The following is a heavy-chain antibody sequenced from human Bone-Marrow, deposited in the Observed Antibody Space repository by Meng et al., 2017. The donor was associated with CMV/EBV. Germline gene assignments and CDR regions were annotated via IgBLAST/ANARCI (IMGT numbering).Heavy chain of an antibody. J-gene: IGHJ3*01. CDR2: IYYSGST. Sequence: ESLKISCTVSGGSVSSGSYYWSWIRQPPGKGLEWIGYIYYSGSTNYNPSLKSRVTISVDTSKNQFSLKLSSVTAADTAVYYCARNQAPEDTVALWGQGTMVTVSS. D-gene: IGHD1-14*01. CDR3: ARNQAPEDTVAL. CDR1: GGSVSSGSYY. V-gene: IGHV4-61*01.